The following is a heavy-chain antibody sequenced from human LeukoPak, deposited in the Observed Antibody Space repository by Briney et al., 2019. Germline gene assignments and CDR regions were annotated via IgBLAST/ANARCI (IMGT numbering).Heavy chain of an antibody. Sequence: GGSLRLSCAASGFTFSSYSMHWVRQAPGKGLEYVSAINDRGGRTYYAESVEGRFTISRDNSKNTMYLQMGSLRVDDMAVYYCAKSGSYLYYFDYWGQGTLVTVSS. J-gene: IGHJ4*02. CDR3: AKSGSYLYYFDY. CDR1: GFTFSSYS. D-gene: IGHD1-26*01. CDR2: INDRGGRT. V-gene: IGHV3-64*02.